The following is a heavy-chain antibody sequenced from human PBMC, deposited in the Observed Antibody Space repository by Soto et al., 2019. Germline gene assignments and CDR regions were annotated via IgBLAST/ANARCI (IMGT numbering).Heavy chain of an antibody. CDR1: GGTFGSYA. CDR2: IIPIFSTP. V-gene: IGHV1-69*12. D-gene: IGHD3-22*01. CDR3: ARPIAYYFATSAPSASFAP. J-gene: IGHJ5*02. Sequence: QVQLVQSGAEVKKPGSSVKVSCKTSGGTFGSYAISWVRQAPGQGLEWMGGIIPIFSTPNYAQKFQGRVTITADESTSTAYREWISLRSGDEAVYYCARPIAYYFATSAPSASFAPWGPGTLVTVSS.